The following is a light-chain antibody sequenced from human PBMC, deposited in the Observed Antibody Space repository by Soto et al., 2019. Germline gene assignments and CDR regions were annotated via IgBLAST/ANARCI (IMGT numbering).Light chain of an antibody. V-gene: IGLV2-14*01. CDR3: SSYTSISTYV. CDR2: DVR. J-gene: IGLJ1*01. Sequence: QSALPQPASVSGSPGQSITISCTGTSSDVGGYNFVSWYQQHPGKAPKLMIYDVRNRPSGVSNRFSGSKSVNTASLTISGLQAEDEADYYCSSYTSISTYVFGTGTKLTVL. CDR1: SSDVGGYNF.